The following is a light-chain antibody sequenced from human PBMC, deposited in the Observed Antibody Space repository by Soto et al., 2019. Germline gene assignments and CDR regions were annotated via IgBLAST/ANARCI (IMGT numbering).Light chain of an antibody. CDR2: DAT. V-gene: IGKV3-11*01. CDR1: QSVSRY. J-gene: IGKJ3*01. Sequence: EIALTQSPATLSLSPGERATLSCRASQSVSRYLAWYQQRPGQAPRLLIFDATKRTADTPARFSGSGSGTDFTLTISSQEPEDSAVYYCQERSIRPSSFTFGPGTKV. CDR3: QERSIRPSSFT.